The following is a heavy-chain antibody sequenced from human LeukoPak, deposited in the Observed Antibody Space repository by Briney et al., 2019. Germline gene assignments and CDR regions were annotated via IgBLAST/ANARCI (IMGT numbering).Heavy chain of an antibody. D-gene: IGHD2-15*01. CDR1: GFTFSDYY. V-gene: IGHV3-11*03. CDR2: ISSSSGFT. J-gene: IGHJ5*01. CDR3: ARSPSSCSGGSCYRWLDS. Sequence: GGSLRLSCAASGFTFSDYYMGWIRQAPGKGLEWVSYISSSSGFTNYADSVKGRFTISRDNAKNTQYLQMNSLRAEDTAVYYCARSPSSCSGGSCYRWLDSWGQGTLVTVSS.